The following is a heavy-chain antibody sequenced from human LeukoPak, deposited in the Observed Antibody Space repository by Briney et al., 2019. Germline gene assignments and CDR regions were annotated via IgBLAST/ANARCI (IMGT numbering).Heavy chain of an antibody. CDR2: ISAYNGNT. Sequence: GASVKVSCKASGYTFTSYGISWVRQAPGQGLEWMGWISAYNGNTNYAQKLQGRVTMTTDTSTSTAYMELRSLRSDDTAVYYCARFSNSNYAPYYYYGMDVWGQGTTATVSS. CDR1: GYTFTSYG. D-gene: IGHD4-11*01. J-gene: IGHJ6*02. V-gene: IGHV1-18*01. CDR3: ARFSNSNYAPYYYYGMDV.